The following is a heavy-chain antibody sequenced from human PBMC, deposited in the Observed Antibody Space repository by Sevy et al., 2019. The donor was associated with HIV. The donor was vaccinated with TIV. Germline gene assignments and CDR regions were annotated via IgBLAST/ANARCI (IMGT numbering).Heavy chain of an antibody. V-gene: IGHV3-7*01. CDR3: ARVSGYSYGYFYFDY. CDR1: GFTFSSYW. D-gene: IGHD5-18*01. Sequence: GGSLRLSCAASGFTFSSYWMSWVRQAPGKGLEWVANIKQDGSEKCYVDSVKGRFTISRDNAKNSLYLQMNSLRAEDTAVYHCARVSGYSYGYFYFDYWGQGTLVTVSS. CDR2: IKQDGSEK. J-gene: IGHJ4*02.